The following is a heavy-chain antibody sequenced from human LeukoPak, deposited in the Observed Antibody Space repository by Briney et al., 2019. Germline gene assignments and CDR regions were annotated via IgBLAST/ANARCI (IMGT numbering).Heavy chain of an antibody. CDR3: AKNRGAGSHYYYHMNV. CDR1: GFTFSSYT. V-gene: IGHV3-48*01. Sequence: GGSLRLSCAASGFTFSSYTMNWVRQPPGKGLEWVSNIGTSSTTIYYADSVKGRFTISRDNSKNTLYLQLNSLRVEDTAVYYCAKNRGAGSHYYYHMNVWGKGTTVTVSS. D-gene: IGHD1-26*01. CDR2: IGTSSTTI. J-gene: IGHJ6*03.